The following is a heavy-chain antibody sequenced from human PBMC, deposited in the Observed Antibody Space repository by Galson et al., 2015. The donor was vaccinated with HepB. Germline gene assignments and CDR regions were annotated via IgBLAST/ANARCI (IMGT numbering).Heavy chain of an antibody. CDR2: IWYEGSNK. CDR3: ATDPETQYYFDY. CDR1: GDTFRTSG. J-gene: IGHJ4*02. Sequence: SLRLSCAASGDTFRTSGMHWVRQAPGKGLEWVALIWYEGSNKYYADSVKGRFTISRDNSKNTLYLQMSSLSAEDTAVYYCATDPETQYYFDYWGQGTLVTVSS. D-gene: IGHD5-24*01. V-gene: IGHV3-33*01.